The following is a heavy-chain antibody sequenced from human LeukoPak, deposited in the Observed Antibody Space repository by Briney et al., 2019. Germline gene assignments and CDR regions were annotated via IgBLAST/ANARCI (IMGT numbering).Heavy chain of an antibody. V-gene: IGHV4-4*02. CDR3: ARTNSGSRAEKVN. CDR2: IYQSGST. J-gene: IGHJ4*02. CDR1: GDSISNNNW. Sequence: SETLSLTCAVSGDSISNNNWWSWVRQPPGKGLEWIGEIYQSGSTNYNPSLKSRVTISVDTSKNQFSLKLSSVTAADTAVYYCARTNSGSRAEKVNWGQGTLVTVSS. D-gene: IGHD1-26*01.